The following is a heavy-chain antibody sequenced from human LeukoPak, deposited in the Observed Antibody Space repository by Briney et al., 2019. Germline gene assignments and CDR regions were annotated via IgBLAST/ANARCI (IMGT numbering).Heavy chain of an antibody. J-gene: IGHJ5*02. CDR2: IYYSGST. V-gene: IGHV4-39*01. D-gene: IGHD3-9*01. Sequence: SETLSLTCTVSGDSISSSSYYWGWIRQPPGKGLEWIGSIYYSGSTYYNPSLKSRVTISVDKSKNQFSLKLSSVTAADTAVYYCARQERMRYFDWSQNWFDPWGQGTLVTVSS. CDR3: ARQERMRYFDWSQNWFDP. CDR1: GDSISSSSYY.